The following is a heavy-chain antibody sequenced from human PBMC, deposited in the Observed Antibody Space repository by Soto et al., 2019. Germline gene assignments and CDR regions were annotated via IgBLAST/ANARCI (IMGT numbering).Heavy chain of an antibody. J-gene: IGHJ6*02. D-gene: IGHD3-10*01. Sequence: GGSLRLSCAASGFTFSSYAMSWVRQAPGKGLEWVSAISGSGGSTYYADSVKGRFTISRDNTKNTLYLQMNSLRAEDTAVYYCANLLLWFGSDYYGMDVWGQGTTVTVSS. CDR3: ANLLLWFGSDYYGMDV. CDR1: GFTFSSYA. V-gene: IGHV3-23*01. CDR2: ISGSGGST.